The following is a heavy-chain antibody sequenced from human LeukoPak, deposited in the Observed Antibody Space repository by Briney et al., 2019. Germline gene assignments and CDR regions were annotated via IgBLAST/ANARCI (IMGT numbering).Heavy chain of an antibody. CDR1: GGSFSGYY. V-gene: IGHV4-34*01. D-gene: IGHD6-13*01. CDR2: INHSGST. Sequence: SETLSLTCAVYGGSFSGYYWSWIRQPPGKGLEWIGEINHSGSTNYNPSLKSRVTISADTSKNQFSLKLSSVTAADTAVYYCARAGYSSSWYVRFWFDPWGQGTLVTVSS. CDR3: ARAGYSSSWYVRFWFDP. J-gene: IGHJ5*02.